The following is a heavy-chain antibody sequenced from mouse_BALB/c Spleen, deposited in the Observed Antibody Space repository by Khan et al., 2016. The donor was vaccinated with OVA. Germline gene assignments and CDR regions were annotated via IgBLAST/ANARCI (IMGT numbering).Heavy chain of an antibody. V-gene: IGHV3-2*02. J-gene: IGHJ2*01. CDR1: GYSITSDYA. D-gene: IGHD1-1*01. Sequence: EVQLQESGPGLVKPSQSLSFTCTVTGYSITSDYAWNWIRQFPGNKLEWMGYISYSGRTSYNPSLKSRISITRDTSKNQFFLQLNSVTTEDTASYYCARSVTLTTVVATDFDYCGQGTTLTVSS. CDR3: ARSVTLTTVVATDFDY. CDR2: ISYSGRT.